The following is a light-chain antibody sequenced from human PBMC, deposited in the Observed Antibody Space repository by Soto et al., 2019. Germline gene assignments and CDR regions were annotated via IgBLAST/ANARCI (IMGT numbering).Light chain of an antibody. CDR2: DVI. CDR3: SSYAGGDNFVV. J-gene: IGLJ2*01. V-gene: IGLV2-8*01. CDR1: SSDVGSYNF. Sequence: QSALTQPPSASGSPGQSVTISCTGTSSDVGSYNFVSWYQHLPGKAPKLMHYDVIKRPSGVPDRFSGSKSGNTASLTVSGLQAEDEADYYCSSYAGGDNFVVFGGGTKLTVL.